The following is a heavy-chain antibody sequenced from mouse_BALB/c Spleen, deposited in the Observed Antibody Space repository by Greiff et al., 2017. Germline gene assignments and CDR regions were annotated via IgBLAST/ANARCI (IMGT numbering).Heavy chain of an antibody. CDR3: ARSIYYYGSSFDY. Sequence: QVQLQQSGAELMKPGASVKISCKATGYTFSSYWIEWVKQRPGHGLEWIGEILPGSGSTNYNEKFKGKATFTADTSSNTAYMQLSSLTSEDSAVYYCARSIYYYGSSFDYWGQGTTLTVSS. V-gene: IGHV1-9*01. J-gene: IGHJ2*01. CDR2: ILPGSGST. D-gene: IGHD1-1*01. CDR1: GYTFSSYW.